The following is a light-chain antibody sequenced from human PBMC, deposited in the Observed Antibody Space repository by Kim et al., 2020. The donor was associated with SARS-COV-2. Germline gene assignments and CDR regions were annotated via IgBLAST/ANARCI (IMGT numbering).Light chain of an antibody. CDR1: QTIPNSY. J-gene: IGKJ4*01. Sequence: EIVLTQSPGTLSLSPGERATLSCRASQTIPNSYLAWYQQKPGQPPRLLISVASSRATDIPDRFSGSGSGTDFTLTISRVEPEDFAVYYCQHYGSSPRTFGGGTKVDIK. CDR2: VAS. V-gene: IGKV3-20*01. CDR3: QHYGSSPRT.